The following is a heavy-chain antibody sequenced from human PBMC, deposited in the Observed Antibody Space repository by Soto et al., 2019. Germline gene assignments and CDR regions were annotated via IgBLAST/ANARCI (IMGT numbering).Heavy chain of an antibody. CDR3: ARQPTTGDTDLWFDP. V-gene: IGHV4-39*01. CDR2: IFYSGST. CDR1: GGSISTSRSY. D-gene: IGHD2-21*01. Sequence: SETLSLTCSVSGGSISTSRSYWAWIRQPPGKGLEWLANIFYSGSTFYDPSLASRVSVSVDTSKNEFSLKLRSVTAADTAVYYCARQPTTGDTDLWFDPWGQGTLVSVSS. J-gene: IGHJ5*02.